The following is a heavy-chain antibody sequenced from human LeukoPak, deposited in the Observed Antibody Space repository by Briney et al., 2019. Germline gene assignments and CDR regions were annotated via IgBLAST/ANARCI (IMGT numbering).Heavy chain of an antibody. CDR2: IRYDGSNK. V-gene: IGHV3-30*02. J-gene: IGHJ4*02. CDR1: GFTFSSYS. D-gene: IGHD3-22*01. Sequence: GGSLRLSCAASGFTFSSYSMNWVRRAPGKVLEWVAFIRYDGSNKYYADSVKGRFTISRDNSKNTLYLQMNSLRAEDTAVYYCVKSGITMIVVVRVDYFDYWGQGTLVTVSS. CDR3: VKSGITMIVVVRVDYFDY.